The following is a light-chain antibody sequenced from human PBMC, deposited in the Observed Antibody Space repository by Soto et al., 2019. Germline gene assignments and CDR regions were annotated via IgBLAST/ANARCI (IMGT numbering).Light chain of an antibody. CDR2: RNN. Sequence: QSVLTQPPSASGTPGQRVTISCSGSGANIGSNYVYWYQRIPGTAPKLLIYRNNKRPSGVPDRFSGSKSGTSASLAISGLRSEDEADYYCCLYLGGTSVFGGGTQLTVL. CDR1: GANIGSNY. CDR3: CLYLGGTSV. J-gene: IGLJ7*01. V-gene: IGLV1-47*01.